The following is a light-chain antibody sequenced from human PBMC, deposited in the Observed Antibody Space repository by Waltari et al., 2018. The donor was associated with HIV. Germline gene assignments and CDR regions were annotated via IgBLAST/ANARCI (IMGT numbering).Light chain of an antibody. J-gene: IGLJ2*01. CDR3: QSYDSSLTAVI. Sequence: QSVLTQPPSVSGAPGQSVSISGTGTTSNIETPYDVHWYQQLPGAAPKLLAYGNNNRPSGVPARFSGSNSGTSASLAITGLQSEDEAFSYCQSYDSSLTAVIFGGGTKLTVL. CDR1: TSNIETPYD. V-gene: IGLV1-40*01. CDR2: GNN.